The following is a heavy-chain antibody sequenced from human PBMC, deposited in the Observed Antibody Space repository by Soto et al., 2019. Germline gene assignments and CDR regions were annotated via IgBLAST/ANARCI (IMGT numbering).Heavy chain of an antibody. D-gene: IGHD1-26*01. V-gene: IGHV3-30-3*01. CDR1: GFTFSSYA. CDR2: ISYDGSNK. CDR3: ARDKREGDYYYYGMDV. Sequence: GGSLRLSCAASGFTFSSYAMHWVRQAPGKGLEWVAVISYDGSNKYYADSVKGRFTISRDNSKNTLYLQMNSLRAEDTAVYYCARDKREGDYYYYGMDVWGQGTTVTVSS. J-gene: IGHJ6*02.